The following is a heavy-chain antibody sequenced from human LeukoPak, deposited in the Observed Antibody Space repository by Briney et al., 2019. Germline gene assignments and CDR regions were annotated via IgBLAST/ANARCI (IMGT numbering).Heavy chain of an antibody. J-gene: IGHJ4*02. CDR2: ISYSGNT. CDR3: ARVYQEGLLWFGGQPSRFDY. V-gene: IGHV4-59*01. Sequence: PSETLSLTCAVSGGSINSYYWSWIRQPPGKGLEWIGYISYSGNTNYNPSLESRVAISVDSSKNQFSLKLSSVTAADTAVYYCARVYQEGLLWFGGQPSRFDYWGQGTLVTVSS. CDR1: GGSINSYY. D-gene: IGHD3-10*01.